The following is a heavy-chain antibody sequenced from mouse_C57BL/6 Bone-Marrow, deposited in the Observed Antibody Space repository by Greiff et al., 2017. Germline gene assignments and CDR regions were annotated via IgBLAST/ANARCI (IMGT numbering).Heavy chain of an antibody. D-gene: IGHD2-1*01. CDR1: GYTFTSYW. V-gene: IGHV1-61*01. CDR3: AKGGKKLPWFAD. CDR2: IYPSDSET. J-gene: IGHJ3*01. Sequence: QVQLKQPGAELVRPGSSVKLSCKASGYTFTSYWMDWVKQRPGQGLEWIGNIYPSDSETHYTQTFKDTATLTVDNSSSTAYMQLSSLTSEDSAVDYCAKGGKKLPWFADGGQGTLVTVSA.